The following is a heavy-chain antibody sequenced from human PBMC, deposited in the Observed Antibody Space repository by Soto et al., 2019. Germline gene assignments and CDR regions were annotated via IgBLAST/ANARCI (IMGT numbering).Heavy chain of an antibody. J-gene: IGHJ4*02. CDR3: AKVLSGYSYGPFDY. CDR1: GFTFSSYG. CDR2: ISYDGSNK. D-gene: IGHD5-18*01. V-gene: IGHV3-30*18. Sequence: PGGSLRLSCAASGFTFSSYGMHWVRQAPGKGLEWVAVISYDGSNKYYADSVKGRFTISRDNSKNTLYLQMNSLRAEDTAVYYCAKVLSGYSYGPFDYWGQGTLVTVSS.